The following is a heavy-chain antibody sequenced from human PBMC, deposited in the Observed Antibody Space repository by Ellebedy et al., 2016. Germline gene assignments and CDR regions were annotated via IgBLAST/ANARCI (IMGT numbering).Heavy chain of an antibody. CDR2: IYYSGST. J-gene: IGHJ3*02. CDR1: GGSISSYY. Sequence: SETLSLTCTVSGGSISSYYWSWIRQPPGKGLEWIGYIYYSGSTNYNPSLKSRVTISVDTSKNQFSLKLSSVTAADTAVYYCARGSAGLNYYDSSGYSHDAFDIWGQGTMVTVSS. D-gene: IGHD3-22*01. CDR3: ARGSAGLNYYDSSGYSHDAFDI. V-gene: IGHV4-59*01.